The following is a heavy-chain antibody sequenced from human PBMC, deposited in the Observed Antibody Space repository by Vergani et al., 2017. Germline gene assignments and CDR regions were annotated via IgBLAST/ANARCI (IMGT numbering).Heavy chain of an antibody. CDR3: AREKRITIFGVVIDWFDP. J-gene: IGHJ5*02. Sequence: QLQLQESGPGLVKPSETLSLTCTVSGGSISSSSYYWGWIRQPPGKGLEWIGSIYYSGSTYYNPSLKSRVPISVDTSKNQLSLKLSSVTAADTAVYYCAREKRITIFGVVIDWFDPWGQGTLVTVSS. CDR1: GGSISSSSYY. V-gene: IGHV4-39*07. D-gene: IGHD3-3*01. CDR2: IYYSGST.